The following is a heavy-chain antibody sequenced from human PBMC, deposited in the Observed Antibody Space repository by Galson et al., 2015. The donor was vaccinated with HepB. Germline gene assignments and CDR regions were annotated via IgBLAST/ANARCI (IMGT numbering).Heavy chain of an antibody. CDR2: INPNSGGT. CDR3: ARVLGTTAYAEYFDY. D-gene: IGHD1-1*01. Sequence: SVKVSCKASGYTFTGYYMHWVRQAPGQGLEWMGRINPNSGGTNYAQKFQGRVTMTRDTSISTAYMELSRLRSDDTAVYYCARVLGTTAYAEYFDYWGQGTLVTVSS. CDR1: GYTFTGYY. J-gene: IGHJ4*02. V-gene: IGHV1-2*06.